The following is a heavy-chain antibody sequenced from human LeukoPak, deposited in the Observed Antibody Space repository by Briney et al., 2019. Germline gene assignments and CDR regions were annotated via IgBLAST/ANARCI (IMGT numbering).Heavy chain of an antibody. J-gene: IGHJ4*02. V-gene: IGHV3-64*01. CDR2: ISSNGGST. Sequence: PGGSLRLSCAASGFTFSSYAMHWVRQAPGKGLEYVSAISSNGGSTYYANSVKGRFTISRDNSKNTLYLQMGSLRAEDMVVYYCARDHDDYVWGSYRYWDYWGQGTLVTVSS. CDR1: GFTFSSYA. CDR3: ARDHDDYVWGSYRYWDY. D-gene: IGHD3-16*02.